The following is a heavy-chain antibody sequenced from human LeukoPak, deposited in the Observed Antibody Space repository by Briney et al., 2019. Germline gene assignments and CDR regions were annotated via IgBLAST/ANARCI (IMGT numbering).Heavy chain of an antibody. CDR3: ARVEGVLLWFGEKNRAFDI. J-gene: IGHJ3*02. CDR1: GFTVSSNY. V-gene: IGHV3-66*01. CDR2: IYSGGST. D-gene: IGHD3-10*01. Sequence: PGGSLRLSCAASGFTVSSNYMSWVRQAPGKGLEWVSVIYSGGSTYYADSVKGRFTISRDNSKNTLYLQMHSLRAEDTAVYYCARVEGVLLWFGEKNRAFDIWGQGTMVTVSS.